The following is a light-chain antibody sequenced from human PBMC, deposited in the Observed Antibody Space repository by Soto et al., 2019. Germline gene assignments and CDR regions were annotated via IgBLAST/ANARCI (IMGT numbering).Light chain of an antibody. J-gene: IGKJ5*01. CDR3: QQYRTYPRA. CDR1: QGVGTF. Sequence: DIRLTQSPSSLSASVGDRVTITCLASQGVGTFLAWYQHKPGKAPKSLIKTASTLQSGVPSRFSGSGSGTDFTLTISSLQPEDFATYYCQQYRTYPRAFGQGTRVDLK. CDR2: TAS. V-gene: IGKV1D-16*01.